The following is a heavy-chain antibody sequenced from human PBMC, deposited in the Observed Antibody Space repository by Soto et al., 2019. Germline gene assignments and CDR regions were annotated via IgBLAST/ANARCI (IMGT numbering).Heavy chain of an antibody. CDR3: ARDLLAYCGGDCYSDY. CDR2: ISAYNGNT. V-gene: IGHV1-18*01. D-gene: IGHD2-21*02. CDR1: GYTFTNHG. Sequence: ASVKVSCKASGYTFTNHGITWVRQAPGQGLEWMGWISAYNGNTNYAQKVQGRVTMTTDTSTSTAYMELRSLKSDDTAVYYCARDLLAYCGGDCYSDYWGQGTLVTVSS. J-gene: IGHJ4*02.